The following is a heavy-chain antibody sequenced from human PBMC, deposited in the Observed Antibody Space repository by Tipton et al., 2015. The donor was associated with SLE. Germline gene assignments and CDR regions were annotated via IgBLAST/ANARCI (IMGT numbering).Heavy chain of an antibody. Sequence: TLSLTCTVSGGSISSGSYYWSWIRQPAGKGLEWIGHIYTSGSTNYNPSLKSRVTISVDTSKNQFSLNLSSVTAADTAIYYCAKLFGSAYWYYMDVWGKGTTVTVS. D-gene: IGHD6-25*01. CDR1: GGSISSGSYY. V-gene: IGHV4-61*09. CDR3: AKLFGSAYWYYMDV. J-gene: IGHJ6*03. CDR2: IYTSGST.